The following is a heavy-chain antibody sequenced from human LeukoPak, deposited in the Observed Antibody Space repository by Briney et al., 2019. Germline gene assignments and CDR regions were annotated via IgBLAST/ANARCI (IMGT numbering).Heavy chain of an antibody. Sequence: SETLSLTCAVYGGSFSGYYWSWIRQPPGKGLEWIGEINHSGSTNYNPSLKSRVTISVDTSKNQFSLKLSSVTAADTAVYYCARGGRRYLDRLLGSGFDYWSQGTLVTVSS. D-gene: IGHD3-9*01. CDR3: ARGGRRYLDRLLGSGFDY. CDR1: GGSFSGYY. V-gene: IGHV4-34*01. CDR2: INHSGST. J-gene: IGHJ4*02.